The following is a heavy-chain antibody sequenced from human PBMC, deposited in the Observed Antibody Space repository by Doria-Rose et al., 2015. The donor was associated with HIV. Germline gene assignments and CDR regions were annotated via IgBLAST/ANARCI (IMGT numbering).Heavy chain of an antibody. D-gene: IGHD6-13*01. CDR1: GVSLSSPGMG. V-gene: IGHV2-26*01. CDR3: ARIKSSRWYRKYYFDF. Sequence: SGPVLVKPTETLTLTCTVSGVSLSSPGMGVSWIRQPPGKALEWPANTFSDDERSYKTSLKSRLTISRGTSKSQVVLTMTDMDPVDTATYYCARIKSSRWYRKYYFDFWGQGTLVIASA. CDR2: TFSDDER. J-gene: IGHJ4*02.